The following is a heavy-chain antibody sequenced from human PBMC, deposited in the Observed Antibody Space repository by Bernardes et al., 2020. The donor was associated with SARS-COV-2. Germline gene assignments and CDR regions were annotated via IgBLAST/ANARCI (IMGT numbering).Heavy chain of an antibody. J-gene: IGHJ6*02. CDR3: ARDLWYSSSSADYYYYGMDV. D-gene: IGHD6-6*01. CDR2: IKQDGSEK. V-gene: IGHV3-7*04. Sequence: GGSLRLSCAASGFTFSSYWMSWVRQAPGKGLEWVANIKQDGSEKYYVDSVKGRFTISRDNAKNSLYLQMNSLRAEDTAVYYCARDLWYSSSSADYYYYGMDVWGQGTTVTVSS. CDR1: GFTFSSYW.